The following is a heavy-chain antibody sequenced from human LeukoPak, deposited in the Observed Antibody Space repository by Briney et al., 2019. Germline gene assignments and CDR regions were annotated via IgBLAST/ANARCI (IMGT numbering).Heavy chain of an antibody. D-gene: IGHD5-18*01. CDR3: AKRFGGYSYGYGFDY. CDR1: GGTFSSYA. J-gene: IGHJ4*02. V-gene: IGHV1-69*01. CDR2: IIPIFGTA. Sequence: GASVKVSCKASGGTFSSYAISWVRQAPGQGLEWMGGIIPIFGTANYAQKFQGRVTITADESTSTAYMELSSLRSEDTAVYYCAKRFGGYSYGYGFDYWGQGTLVTVSS.